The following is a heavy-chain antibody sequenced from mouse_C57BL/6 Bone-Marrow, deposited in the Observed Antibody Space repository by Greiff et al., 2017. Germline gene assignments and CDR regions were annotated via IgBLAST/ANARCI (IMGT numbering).Heavy chain of an antibody. CDR2: ISNGGGST. CDR1: GFPFRAYY. V-gene: IGHV5-12*01. CDR3: ARHLYAMDY. J-gene: IGHJ4*01. Sequence: EVKLMESGGGLVQPGGSLQLSCAASGFPFRAYYMSWVRQPPEKRLEWVAYISNGGGSTYYPDTVKGRFTISRDNAKNTLYLQMSRLKSEDTAMYYCARHLYAMDYWGQGTSVTVSS.